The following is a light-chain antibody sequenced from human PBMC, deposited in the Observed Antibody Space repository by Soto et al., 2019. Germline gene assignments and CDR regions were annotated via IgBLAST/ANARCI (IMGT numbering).Light chain of an antibody. CDR3: QHYNSYSEA. CDR1: QTISSW. Sequence: DIQMTQSPSTLSGSVGDRVTITCRASQTISSWLAWYQQKPGKAPKLLIYKASTLKSGVPSRFSRSGSGTEYTRTISSLQPDDFATYYCQHYNSYSEAFGQGTKVELK. V-gene: IGKV1-5*03. J-gene: IGKJ1*01. CDR2: KAS.